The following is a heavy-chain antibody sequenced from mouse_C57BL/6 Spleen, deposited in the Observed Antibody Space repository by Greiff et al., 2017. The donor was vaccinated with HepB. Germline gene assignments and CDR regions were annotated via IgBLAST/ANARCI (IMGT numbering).Heavy chain of an antibody. CDR3: ASQEKLYDGYFDY. J-gene: IGHJ2*01. V-gene: IGHV1-62-2*01. CDR1: GYTFTEST. D-gene: IGHD2-3*01. Sequence: QVHVQQSGAELVKPGASVKLSCKASGYTFTESTIHWVKQRPGQGLEWLGWFYPGSGSIKYNEKFKDKATLTADKSSSTAYMALSRMTSEDSAVYCYASQEKLYDGYFDYWGQGTTLTVSS. CDR2: FYPGSGSI.